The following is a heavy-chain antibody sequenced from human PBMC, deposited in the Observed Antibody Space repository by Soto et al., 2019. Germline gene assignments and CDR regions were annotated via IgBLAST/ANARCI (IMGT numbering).Heavy chain of an antibody. J-gene: IGHJ4*02. CDR1: GITYG. D-gene: IGHD2-15*01. Sequence: GASVKVSCKATGITYGIIWVRHAPGQGLEWIGWISLHNGDTNNALNLQGRITMTTDTSTNTAYMELRSVRSDDTAVYYCATDERDDCSSVNCHYFDHWGQGSLVTVSS. CDR2: ISLHNGDT. V-gene: IGHV1-18*04. CDR3: ATDERDDCSSVNCHYFDH.